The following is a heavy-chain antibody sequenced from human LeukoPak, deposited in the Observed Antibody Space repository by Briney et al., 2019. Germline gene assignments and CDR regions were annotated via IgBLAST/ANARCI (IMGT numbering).Heavy chain of an antibody. V-gene: IGHV1-2*02. D-gene: IGHD2-15*01. CDR1: GYTFTGYY. CDR3: ARESYCSGGSCYSGGVTADY. Sequence: ASVKVSCKASGYTFTGYYMHWVRQAPGQGLEWMGWINPNSGGTNYAQKFQGRVTMTRDTSISTAYMELSRLRSDDTAVYYCARESYCSGGSCYSGGVTADYWGQGTLVTVSS. CDR2: INPNSGGT. J-gene: IGHJ4*02.